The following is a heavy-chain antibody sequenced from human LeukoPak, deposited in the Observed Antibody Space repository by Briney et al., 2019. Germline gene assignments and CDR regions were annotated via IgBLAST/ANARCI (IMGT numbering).Heavy chain of an antibody. CDR3: AKDSSASCYSPLHY. CDR2: ISGSGDNT. Sequence: GGSLRLSRAASGLTFSSYAMSWVRQAPGKGLEWVSVISGSGDNTYYADSAKGRFTISRDNSKNTLYLQMNSLRAEDTAVYYCAKDSSASCYSPLHYWGQGTLVTVSS. D-gene: IGHD2-15*01. J-gene: IGHJ4*02. CDR1: GLTFSSYA. V-gene: IGHV3-23*01.